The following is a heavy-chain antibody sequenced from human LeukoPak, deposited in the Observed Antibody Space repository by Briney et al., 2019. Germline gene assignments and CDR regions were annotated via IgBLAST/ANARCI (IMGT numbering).Heavy chain of an antibody. CDR2: ITISGHTK. V-gene: IGHV3-48*03. D-gene: IGHD3-22*01. Sequence: GGSLRLSCAASGFDLSTYEMNWVRQAPGKGLEWIADITISGHTKNYADSMKGRFTISRDNAKNSLYLQMSSLRAEDTAMYYCVRVSQDDDYYDSPAQGAFDLWGQGTMVTVSS. CDR3: VRVSQDDDYYDSPAQGAFDL. J-gene: IGHJ3*01. CDR1: GFDLSTYE.